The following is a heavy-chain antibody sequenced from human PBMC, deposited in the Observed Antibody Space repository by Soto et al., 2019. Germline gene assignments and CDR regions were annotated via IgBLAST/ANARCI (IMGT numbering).Heavy chain of an antibody. Sequence: SVKVSCKASGGTFSSYAISWVRQAPGQGLEWMGGIIPIFGTANYAQKFQGRVTITADESTSTAYMELSSLRSEDTAVYYCARSDIVARPEYYFDYWGQGTLVTVSS. V-gene: IGHV1-69*13. CDR1: GGTFSSYA. CDR3: ARSDIVARPEYYFDY. CDR2: IIPIFGTA. D-gene: IGHD6-6*01. J-gene: IGHJ4*02.